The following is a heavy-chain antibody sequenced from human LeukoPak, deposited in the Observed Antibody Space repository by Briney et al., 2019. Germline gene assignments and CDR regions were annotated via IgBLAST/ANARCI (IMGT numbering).Heavy chain of an antibody. CDR1: DDSFGSHY. CDR2: IAYIGST. J-gene: IGHJ3*02. Sequence: SETLCLTCAVSDDSFGSHYWTWIRQPPGKGLIAYIGSTNYNPSLKSRVTISIDTSKNQFALKLSSVTAADTVVYYCARDLVTVTKGFDIWGQGTMVSVSS. CDR3: ARDLVTVTKGFDI. V-gene: IGHV4-59*11. D-gene: IGHD4-17*01.